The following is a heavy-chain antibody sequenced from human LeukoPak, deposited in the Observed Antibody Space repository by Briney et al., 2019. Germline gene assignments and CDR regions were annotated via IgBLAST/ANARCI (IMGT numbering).Heavy chain of an antibody. CDR3: ATPVGAGRVGN. Sequence: GGSLRLSCAASGFTFSSYGMPWVRQAPGKGLEWVTFIDLVGSNKYYADSVKGRFTISRDNSKNTMYLQMNSLRVEDTAMYYCATPVGAGRVGNWGQGTLVTVSS. D-gene: IGHD1-26*01. J-gene: IGHJ4*02. V-gene: IGHV3-30*02. CDR2: IDLVGSNK. CDR1: GFTFSSYG.